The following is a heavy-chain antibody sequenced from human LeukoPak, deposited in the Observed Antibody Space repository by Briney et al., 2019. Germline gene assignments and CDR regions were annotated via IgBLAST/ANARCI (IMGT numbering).Heavy chain of an antibody. CDR1: GFTFSSYA. J-gene: IGHJ4*02. CDR3: AGRITIFGVVLYY. D-gene: IGHD3-3*01. Sequence: GGSLRLSCAASGFTFSSYAMNWVRQAPGKGLEWVSGISGGGGSTYYADSVKGRFTISRDNSKNTLYLQMNSLRAEDTAVYYCAGRITIFGVVLYYWGQGTLVTVSS. V-gene: IGHV3-23*01. CDR2: ISGGGGST.